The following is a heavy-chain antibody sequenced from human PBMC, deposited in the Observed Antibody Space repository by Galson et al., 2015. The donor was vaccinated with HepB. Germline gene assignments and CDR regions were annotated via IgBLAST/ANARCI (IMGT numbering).Heavy chain of an antibody. CDR2: ISYDGSNK. Sequence: SLRLSCAASGFTFSSYGMHWVRQAPGKGLEWAAVISYDGSNKYYADSVKGRFTISRDNSKNTLYLQMNSLRAEDTAVYYCAKVWLRWYHRDAFDIWGQGTMVTVSS. CDR1: GFTFSSYG. CDR3: AKVWLRWYHRDAFDI. J-gene: IGHJ3*02. V-gene: IGHV3-30*18. D-gene: IGHD4-23*01.